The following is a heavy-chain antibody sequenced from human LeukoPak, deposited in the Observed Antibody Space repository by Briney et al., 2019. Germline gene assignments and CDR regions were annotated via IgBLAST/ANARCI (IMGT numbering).Heavy chain of an antibody. CDR2: ITGSCGNT. CDR1: VFTFNNYA. V-gene: IGHV3-23*01. D-gene: IGHD3-9*01. J-gene: IGHJ4*02. CDR3: AKWGDYDVLTGYYVSDY. Sequence: GGSLSLPCAVSVFTFNNYAMIWVPHAPGKGLECVSSITGSCGNTHYTDSAKGRLTISRDNSKNTVFLQMNSLRAEATAVYYCAKWGDYDVLTGYYVSDYWGQGTLVTVSS.